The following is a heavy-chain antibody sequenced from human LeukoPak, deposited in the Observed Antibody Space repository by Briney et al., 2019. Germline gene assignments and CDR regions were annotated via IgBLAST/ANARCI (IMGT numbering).Heavy chain of an antibody. CDR1: GFTANTNY. Sequence: PGGSLRLSCAASGFTANTNYMNWVRQAPGRGLEWVSSITGAGDTTFYPESVKGRFTISRDNSKNTLYLQMNSLRVEDTALYFCVRDRNYYEALQRSYWGQGTLVTVSS. J-gene: IGHJ4*02. CDR2: ITGAGDTT. CDR3: VRDRNYYEALQRSY. D-gene: IGHD3-3*01. V-gene: IGHV3-53*01.